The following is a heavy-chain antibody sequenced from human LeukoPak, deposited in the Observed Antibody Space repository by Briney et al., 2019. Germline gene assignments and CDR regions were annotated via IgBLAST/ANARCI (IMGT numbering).Heavy chain of an antibody. V-gene: IGHV4-59*01. CDR1: GGSISSYY. CDR2: IYYSGST. J-gene: IGHJ6*02. Sequence: SETLSLTCTVSGGSISSYYWSWIRQPPGKGLEWIGYIYYSGSTNYNPSLKSRVTISVDTSKNQFSLKLSSVTAADTAVYYCARGIAGGDLWSGYYNYYYYGMDVWGQGTTVTVSS. D-gene: IGHD3-3*01. CDR3: ARGIAGGDLWSGYYNYYYYGMDV.